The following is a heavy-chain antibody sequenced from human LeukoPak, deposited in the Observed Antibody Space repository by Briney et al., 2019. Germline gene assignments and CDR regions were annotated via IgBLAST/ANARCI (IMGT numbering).Heavy chain of an antibody. D-gene: IGHD5-12*01. CDR1: GYTFTGYY. Sequence: ASVKVSCKASGYTFTGYYTHWVRQAPGQGLEWMGWINPNSGGTNYAQKFQGRVTMTRDTSISTAYMELSRLRSDDTAVYYCARDMGYPYYYYYYMDVWGKGTTVTVSS. V-gene: IGHV1-2*02. CDR3: ARDMGYPYYYYYYMDV. J-gene: IGHJ6*03. CDR2: INPNSGGT.